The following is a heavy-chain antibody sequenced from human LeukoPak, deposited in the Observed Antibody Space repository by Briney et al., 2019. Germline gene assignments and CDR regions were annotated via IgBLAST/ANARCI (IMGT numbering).Heavy chain of an antibody. Sequence: PGESVQISCKGSGYSFTSYWIGWVRQMPGKGLEWMGIIYPGDSNSRYSPPFQGQVTISADNSTSTAYLQWSSLKASDTAMYYCARRSSGWYQDYWGQGTLVTVSS. CDR2: IYPGDSNS. D-gene: IGHD6-19*01. CDR1: GYSFTSYW. V-gene: IGHV5-51*01. CDR3: ARRSSGWYQDY. J-gene: IGHJ4*02.